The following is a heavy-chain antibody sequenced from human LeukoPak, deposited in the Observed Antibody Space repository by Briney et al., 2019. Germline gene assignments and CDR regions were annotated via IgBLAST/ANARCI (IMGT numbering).Heavy chain of an antibody. D-gene: IGHD2-2*01. CDR2: INPNSGGT. CDR1: GYTFTGYY. CDR3: ARRGYCSSTSCQFFDY. V-gene: IGHV1-2*02. J-gene: IGHJ4*02. Sequence: ASVKVSCKASGYTFTGYYMHWVRQAPGQGLEWMGWINPNSGGTNYAQKFQGRVTMTRDTSISTAYMELSRLRSDDTAVYYCARRGYCSSTSCQFFDYWGQGTLVTVSS.